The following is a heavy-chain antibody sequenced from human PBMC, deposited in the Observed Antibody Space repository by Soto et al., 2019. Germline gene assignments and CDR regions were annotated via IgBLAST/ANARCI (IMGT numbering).Heavy chain of an antibody. V-gene: IGHV2-5*01. D-gene: IGHD3-9*01. CDR1: GFSLSTSRVG. Sequence: QITLKESGPTLVKPTQTLTLTCTFSGFSLSTSRVGVGWIRQPPGNALEWLALIYWYDDKPYSPSLKSRRTITNNTSKNQVVLTMTIMDPVDTATYYCAHSWYDILPAEGCMDVWGQGTTVTVSS. CDR3: AHSWYDILPAEGCMDV. J-gene: IGHJ6*02. CDR2: IYWYDDK.